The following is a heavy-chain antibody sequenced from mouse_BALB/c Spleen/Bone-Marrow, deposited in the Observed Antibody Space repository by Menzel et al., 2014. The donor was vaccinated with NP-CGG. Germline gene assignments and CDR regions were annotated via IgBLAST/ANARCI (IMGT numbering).Heavy chain of an antibody. V-gene: IGHV5-6-4*01. D-gene: IGHD2-4*01. CDR2: ISSGGSYT. CDR1: GFTFSSYT. J-gene: IGHJ3*01. Sequence: EVHLVESGGGLVKPGGSLKLSCAASGFTFSSYTMSWVRQTPEKRLEWVATISSGGSYTYYPDSVKGRFTISRDNAKNTLYLQMSSLKSEDTAMYYCTGDDYDGGFVYWGQGTLVTVSA. CDR3: TGDDYDGGFVY.